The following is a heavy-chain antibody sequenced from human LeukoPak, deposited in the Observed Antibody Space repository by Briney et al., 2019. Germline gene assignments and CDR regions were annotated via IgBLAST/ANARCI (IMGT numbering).Heavy chain of an antibody. Sequence: TSETLSLTCAVYGGSFSGYYWSWVTQPPGKGLEWLGEINHSGSTNYNPSLKSRVTISVDTSKNQFSLKLSSVTAADTAVYYCARSPPPSGWYSGTPIVGGQGTLVTVSS. CDR3: ARSPPPSGWYSGTPIV. D-gene: IGHD6-19*01. J-gene: IGHJ4*02. CDR1: GGSFSGYY. CDR2: INHSGST. V-gene: IGHV4-34*01.